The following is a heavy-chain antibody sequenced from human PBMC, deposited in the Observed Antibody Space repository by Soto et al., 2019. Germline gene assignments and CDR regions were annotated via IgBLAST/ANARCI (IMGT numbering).Heavy chain of an antibody. CDR3: ARTEWFALNWFDP. Sequence: HGQLVQSGAEVKKPGASVKVSCKASGYTFTRYAMHWVRQAPGQRLEWMGWINAGNGNTKYSQKFQGRVTITRDTSASTAYMELSSLRSEDTAVYYSARTEWFALNWFDPWGQRTLVTVSS. V-gene: IGHV1-3*01. J-gene: IGHJ5*02. D-gene: IGHD3-3*01. CDR2: INAGNGNT. CDR1: GYTFTRYA.